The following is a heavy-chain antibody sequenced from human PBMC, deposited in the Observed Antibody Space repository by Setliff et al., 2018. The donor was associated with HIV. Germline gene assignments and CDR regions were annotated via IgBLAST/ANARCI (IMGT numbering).Heavy chain of an antibody. D-gene: IGHD3-22*01. CDR1: GYTFTSHG. CDR2: ISAYNGNT. Sequence: ASVKVSCKASGYTFTSHGISWVRQAPGQGLEWMGWISAYNGNTNYVQKLQGRVTMTTDTSTTTAYMELSSLRSEDTAVYYCARVPRWYYYDSSGYPDYWGQGTLVTVSS. J-gene: IGHJ4*02. CDR3: ARVPRWYYYDSSGYPDY. V-gene: IGHV1-18*01.